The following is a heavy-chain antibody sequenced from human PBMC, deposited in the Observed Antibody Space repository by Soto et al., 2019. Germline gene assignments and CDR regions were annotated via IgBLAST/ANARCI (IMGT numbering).Heavy chain of an antibody. CDR1: GYTFTSYG. Sequence: GASVKVSCKASGYTFTSYGISWVRQAPGQGLEWMGWINPNSGGTNYAQKFQGWVTMTRDTSISTAYMELSRLRSDDTAVYYCARGTFRTGIAAAGYYYYYGMDVWGQGTTVTVSS. CDR3: ARGTFRTGIAAAGYYYYYGMDV. D-gene: IGHD6-13*01. J-gene: IGHJ6*02. CDR2: INPNSGGT. V-gene: IGHV1-2*04.